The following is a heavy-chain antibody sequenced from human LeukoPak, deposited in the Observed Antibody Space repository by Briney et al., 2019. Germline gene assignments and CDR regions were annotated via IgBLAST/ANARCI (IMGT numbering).Heavy chain of an antibody. J-gene: IGHJ3*02. V-gene: IGHV4-59*01. CDR2: IYYSGST. CDR1: GGSISSYY. Sequence: SETLSLACTVSGGSISSYYWSWIRQPPGKGLEWIGYIYYSGSTNYNPSLKSRVTISLHTSKNQFSLKLGSVTAADTAVYYCARTTYDVDAFDIWGQGTMVTVSS. CDR3: ARTTYDVDAFDI. D-gene: IGHD3-22*01.